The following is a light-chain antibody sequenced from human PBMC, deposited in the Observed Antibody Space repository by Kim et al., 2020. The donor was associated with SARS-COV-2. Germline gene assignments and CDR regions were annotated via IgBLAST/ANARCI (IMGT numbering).Light chain of an antibody. CDR2: KDS. J-gene: IGLJ2*01. Sequence: PGQTARINCSGDALPKQYAYWYQQKPGQAPVLVIYKDSERPSGIPERFSGSSSGTTVTLTISGVQAEDEADYYCQSADSSGTYVVFGGGTQLTVL. CDR3: QSADSSGTYVV. CDR1: ALPKQY. V-gene: IGLV3-25*03.